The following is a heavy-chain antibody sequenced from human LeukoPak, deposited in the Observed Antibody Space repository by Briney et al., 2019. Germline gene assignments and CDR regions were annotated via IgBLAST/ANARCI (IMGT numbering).Heavy chain of an antibody. CDR3: AQKTPGTHPFDY. CDR1: GFTFSSYA. D-gene: IGHD6-13*01. V-gene: IGHV3-23*01. J-gene: IGHJ4*02. CDR2: CGTSGDT. Sequence: GGSLRLSCAASGFTFSSYAMNWVRQAPGKGLEWVSACGTSGDTYYADSVRGRFTISRDNAKNTVYLQMSSLRAEDTAVYYCAQKTPGTHPFDYWGQGALVTVSS.